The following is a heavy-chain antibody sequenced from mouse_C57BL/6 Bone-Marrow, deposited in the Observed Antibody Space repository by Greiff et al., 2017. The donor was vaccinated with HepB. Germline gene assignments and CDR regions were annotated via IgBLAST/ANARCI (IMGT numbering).Heavy chain of an antibody. CDR3: ARYTETGSSYVGFAY. CDR1: GFTFTDYY. Sequence: EVKLVESGGGLVQPGGSLSLSCAASGFTFTDYYMSWVRQPPGKALEWLGFIRNKANVYTTEYSASVKGRFTISRDNSQSILYLQMNALRAEDSATYYCARYTETGSSYVGFAYWGQGTLVTVSA. CDR2: IRNKANVYTT. D-gene: IGHD1-1*01. V-gene: IGHV7-3*01. J-gene: IGHJ3*01.